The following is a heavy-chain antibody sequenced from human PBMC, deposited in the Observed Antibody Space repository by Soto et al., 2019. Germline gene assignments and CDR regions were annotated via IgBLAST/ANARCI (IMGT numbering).Heavy chain of an antibody. J-gene: IGHJ4*02. CDR2: VYYSGGA. Sequence: GSIYRSHSFWGWLRQPPGKGLEFIGSVYYSGGAYYNPSLKSRVTVSVDTSKTHLSLTVNSVTAADTAVYYSRRVAEPAPRHTDFDSWGQG. CDR3: RRVAEPAPRHTDFDS. CDR1: GSIYRSHSF. V-gene: IGHV4-39*02. D-gene: IGHD1-26*01.